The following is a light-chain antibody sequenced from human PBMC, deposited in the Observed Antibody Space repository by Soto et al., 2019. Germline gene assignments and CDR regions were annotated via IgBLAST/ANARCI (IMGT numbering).Light chain of an antibody. Sequence: QSVLTQPSSVSGSPGQLIAISCTGTISDIGSHNHVSWYQQYPGKAPKLIIFEVNNRPSGVSDRFSGSKSASTASLTISGLQAEDAADYYCNSLSAAGTSYVFGTGTTVTVL. CDR2: EVN. CDR1: ISDIGSHNH. CDR3: NSLSAAGTSYV. V-gene: IGLV2-14*01. J-gene: IGLJ1*01.